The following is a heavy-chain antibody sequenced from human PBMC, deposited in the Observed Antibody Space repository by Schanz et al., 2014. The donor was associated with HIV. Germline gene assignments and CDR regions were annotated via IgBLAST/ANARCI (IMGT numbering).Heavy chain of an antibody. Sequence: VQLVESGGGLVKPGGSLRLYCAASGFTFSNDWMHWVRQAPGKGLVWVSRINALGTTTAYADSVKGRFAISRDNAKRTLYLQMNSLRAEESAVFYCARESNGAFDLWGRGTLVTVSS. V-gene: IGHV3-74*01. CDR1: GFTFSNDW. CDR3: ARESNGAFDL. J-gene: IGHJ2*01. CDR2: INALGTTT.